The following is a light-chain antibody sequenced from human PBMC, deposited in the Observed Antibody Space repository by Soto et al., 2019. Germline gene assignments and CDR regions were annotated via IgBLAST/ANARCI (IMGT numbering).Light chain of an antibody. CDR2: GAS. Sequence: EIGLTQSPGTLSLSPGEIATLSCRASQSVSSSYLAWYQQKPCQAPRLLIYGASSRATGIPDRFSGSGSGTDFTLTISRLEPEDFAVYYCQQYGSSPLTFGGGTKVEIK. CDR1: QSVSSSY. CDR3: QQYGSSPLT. J-gene: IGKJ4*01. V-gene: IGKV3-20*01.